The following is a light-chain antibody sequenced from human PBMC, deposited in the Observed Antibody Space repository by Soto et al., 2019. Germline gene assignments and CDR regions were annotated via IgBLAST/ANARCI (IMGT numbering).Light chain of an antibody. CDR3: QQYYSTPPT. CDR1: QSVLYSSNNKNY. V-gene: IGKV4-1*01. J-gene: IGKJ1*01. Sequence: DIVMTQSPDSLAVSLGERATINCKSSQSVLYSSNNKNYLAWYRQKPGKPPKLLIYWESTRESGVPDRFSGSGSGTDFTLTISSLQAEDVAVYYCQQYYSTPPTFGQGTKVQIK. CDR2: WES.